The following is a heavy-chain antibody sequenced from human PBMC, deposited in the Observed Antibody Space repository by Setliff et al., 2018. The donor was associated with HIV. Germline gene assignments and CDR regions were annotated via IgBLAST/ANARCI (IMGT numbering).Heavy chain of an antibody. CDR2: ISGSAGTT. J-gene: IGHJ6*03. D-gene: IGHD6-19*01. CDR3: AKEVKQWLVQANYYSHYMDV. Sequence: PGGSLRLSCAASGFTFSNYAMSWVRQAPGKGLEWVSGISGSAGTTYYADSGKGRFTISRDNSKNTLYLQMNSLRAEDTAVYYCAKEVKQWLVQANYYSHYMDVWGKGTTVTVSS. V-gene: IGHV3-23*01. CDR1: GFTFSNYA.